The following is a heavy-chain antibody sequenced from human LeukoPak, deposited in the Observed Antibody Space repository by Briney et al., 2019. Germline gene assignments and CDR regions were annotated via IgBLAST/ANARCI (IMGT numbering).Heavy chain of an antibody. CDR3: ARGLYGVLFDY. V-gene: IGHV1-69*13. Sequence: GASVKVSCKASGGAFSSSTINWVRQAPGQGLEWMGGIIPIFGTANYAQKFQGRVTITADESTSTAYMELSSLRSEDTAVYYCARGLYGVLFDYWGQGTLVTVSS. CDR2: IIPIFGTA. J-gene: IGHJ4*02. D-gene: IGHD4-17*01. CDR1: GGAFSSST.